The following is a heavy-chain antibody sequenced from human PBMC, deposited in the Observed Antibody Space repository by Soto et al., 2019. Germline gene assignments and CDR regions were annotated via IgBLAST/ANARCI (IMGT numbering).Heavy chain of an antibody. CDR3: ARARWLYYFDY. CDR1: GGSFSGYY. J-gene: IGHJ4*02. CDR2: INHSGST. V-gene: IGHV4-34*01. Sequence: SETLSLTCAVYGGSFSGYYWSWIRQPPGKGLEWIGEINHSGSTNYNPSLKSRVTISVDTSKNQFSLKLSSVTAADTAVYYCARARWLYYFDYWGQGTLVTVSS. D-gene: IGHD3-22*01.